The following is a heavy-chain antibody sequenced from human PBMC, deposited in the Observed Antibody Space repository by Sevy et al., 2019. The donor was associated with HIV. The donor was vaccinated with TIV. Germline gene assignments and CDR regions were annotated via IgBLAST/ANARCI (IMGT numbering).Heavy chain of an antibody. CDR1: GFTFSSYA. J-gene: IGHJ3*02. Sequence: GGSLRLSCAASGFTFSSYAMSWVRQAPGKGLEWVSAISGSGGSTYYAHSVKGRFTISRDNSKNTLYLQMNSLRAEDTAVYYCAKDAVTFGGVIVKGDAFDIWGQGTMVTVSS. CDR2: ISGSGGST. CDR3: AKDAVTFGGVIVKGDAFDI. D-gene: IGHD3-16*02. V-gene: IGHV3-23*01.